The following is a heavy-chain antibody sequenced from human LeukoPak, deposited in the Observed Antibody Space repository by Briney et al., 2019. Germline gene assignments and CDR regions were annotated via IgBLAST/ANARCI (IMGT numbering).Heavy chain of an antibody. CDR1: GFTVSSNC. D-gene: IGHD3-16*01. Sequence: PGGSLRLSCAASGFTVSSNCMSWVRQAPGRGLEWVSVIYSGGTTYYADSVKGRFTISRDNSNNTLFLQMNSLTAEDTAVYYCARDGASTFSGTYWGQGPLATDSS. CDR3: ARDGASTFSGTY. V-gene: IGHV3-66*01. CDR2: IYSGGTT. J-gene: IGHJ4*02.